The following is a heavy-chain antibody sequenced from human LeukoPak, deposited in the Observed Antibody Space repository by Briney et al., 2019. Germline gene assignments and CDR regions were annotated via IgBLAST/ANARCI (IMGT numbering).Heavy chain of an antibody. V-gene: IGHV4-38-2*02. Sequence: SETLSLTCTVSGYSISSGYYWGWIGQPPGKGLEWIGSIYHSGSTYYNPSLKSRVTISVDTSKNQFSLKLSSVTAADTAVYYCARVYDYGGTHFDYWGQGTLVTVSS. J-gene: IGHJ4*02. CDR2: IYHSGST. CDR3: ARVYDYGGTHFDY. CDR1: GYSISSGYY. D-gene: IGHD4-23*01.